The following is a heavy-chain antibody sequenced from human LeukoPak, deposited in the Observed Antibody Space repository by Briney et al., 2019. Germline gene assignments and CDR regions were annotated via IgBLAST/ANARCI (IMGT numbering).Heavy chain of an antibody. CDR2: IYHSGST. J-gene: IGHJ2*01. D-gene: IGHD4-17*01. Sequence: PSQTLSLTCAVSGGSISSGGYSWSWIRQPPGTGLEWIGYIYHSGSTYYNPSLKSRVTISVDRSKNQFSLKLSSVTAADTAVYYCAREGYGDYVRRTWYFDLWGRGTLVTVSS. V-gene: IGHV4-30-2*01. CDR3: AREGYGDYVRRTWYFDL. CDR1: GGSISSGGYS.